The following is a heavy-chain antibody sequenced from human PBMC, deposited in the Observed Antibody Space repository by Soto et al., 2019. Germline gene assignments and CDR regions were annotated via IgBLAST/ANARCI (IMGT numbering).Heavy chain of an antibody. V-gene: IGHV3-30-3*01. CDR2: MSSDGTNE. CDR1: RFTFTTYA. J-gene: IGHJ4*02. D-gene: IGHD6-19*01. CDR3: ARCGYISGWYCYFDF. Sequence: GGSLRLSCAASRFTFTTYAMNWVRQAPGKGLEWVALMSSDGTNEHYADSVRGRFTVSRDNSRSTLFLQMNNLRTDDTAVYYRARCGYISGWYCYFDFWGRGTLVTVSS.